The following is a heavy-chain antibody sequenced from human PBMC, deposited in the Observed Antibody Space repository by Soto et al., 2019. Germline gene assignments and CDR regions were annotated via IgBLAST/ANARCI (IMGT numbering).Heavy chain of an antibody. Sequence: ASVKVSCKASGGTFSSYAISWVRQAPGQGLEWMGGIIPIFGTANYAQKFQGRVTITADESTSTAYMELSSLRSEDTAVYYCARGPESIIVVVPAALDQYYFDYWGQGTLVTVSS. J-gene: IGHJ4*02. CDR1: GGTFSSYA. V-gene: IGHV1-69*13. CDR2: IIPIFGTA. CDR3: ARGPESIIVVVPAALDQYYFDY. D-gene: IGHD2-2*01.